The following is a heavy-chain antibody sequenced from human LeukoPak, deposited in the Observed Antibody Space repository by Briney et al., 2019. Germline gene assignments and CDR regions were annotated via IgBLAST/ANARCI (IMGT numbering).Heavy chain of an antibody. J-gene: IGHJ4*02. Sequence: SETLSLTCTVSGYSISSGYYWGWIRQPPGKGLEWIGSIYHSGSTYYNPSLKSRVTISVDTSKNQFSLKLSSVTAADTAVYYCARETDGACDYWGQGTLVTVSS. D-gene: IGHD4-17*01. CDR2: IYHSGST. V-gene: IGHV4-38-2*02. CDR3: ARETDGACDY. CDR1: GYSISSGYY.